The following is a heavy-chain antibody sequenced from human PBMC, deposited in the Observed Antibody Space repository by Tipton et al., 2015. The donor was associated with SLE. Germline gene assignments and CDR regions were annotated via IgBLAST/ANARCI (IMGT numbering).Heavy chain of an antibody. V-gene: IGHV4-34*01. CDR3: VRGPWAYYYYMDV. D-gene: IGHD7-27*01. J-gene: IGHJ6*03. CDR2: VFRGGST. Sequence: TLSLTCSVYGDSLSGQYWSWIRQPPGKGLEWIGEVFRGGSTNYSPSLESRVTITVDMSKTQFSLIVTSVTAADTAVYYCVRGPWAYYYYMDVWGKGTKVTVSS. CDR1: GDSLSGQY.